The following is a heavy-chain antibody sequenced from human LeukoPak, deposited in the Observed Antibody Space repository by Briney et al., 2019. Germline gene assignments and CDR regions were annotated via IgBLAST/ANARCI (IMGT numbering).Heavy chain of an antibody. D-gene: IGHD6-13*01. J-gene: IGHJ4*02. CDR2: ISSASSYI. CDR3: ARDARIVAAGTVIDS. CDR1: GFTFSSYT. V-gene: IGHV3-21*01. Sequence: GGSLRLSCAASGFTFSSYTMNWVRQAPGKGLEWVSSISSASSYIYYEDSVKGRFTISRDNAKNSLDLQMNSLRVEDTAVYYCARDARIVAAGTVIDSWGQGTLVTVSS.